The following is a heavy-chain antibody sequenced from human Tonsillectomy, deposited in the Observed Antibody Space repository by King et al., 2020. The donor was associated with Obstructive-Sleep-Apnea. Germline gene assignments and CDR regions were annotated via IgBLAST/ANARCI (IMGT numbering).Heavy chain of an antibody. Sequence: VQLVESGGGLVQPGGSLRLSFAASGFTFSSYPMHWVRRAPGKGLEYVSAISGNGGSTYYANSVKGRFTISRDNSKNTLYLQMGSLRTEDMAVYYCAREARTGGSYPGWGQGTLVTVSS. J-gene: IGHJ4*02. CDR1: GFTFSSYP. CDR2: ISGNGGST. V-gene: IGHV3-64*01. CDR3: AREARTGGSYPG. D-gene: IGHD1-26*01.